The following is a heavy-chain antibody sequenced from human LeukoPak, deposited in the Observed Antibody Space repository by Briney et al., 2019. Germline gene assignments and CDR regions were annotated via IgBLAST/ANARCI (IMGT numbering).Heavy chain of an antibody. Sequence: GASVKVSCKASGGTFSSYAISWVRQAPGQGLEWMGRIIPIFGTANYAQKFQGRVTITTDESTSTAYMELSSLRSEDTAVYYCARRLGRVVPAAITHPTHAFDIWGQGTMVTVSS. J-gene: IGHJ3*02. V-gene: IGHV1-69*05. D-gene: IGHD2-2*01. CDR1: GGTFSSYA. CDR3: ARRLGRVVPAAITHPTHAFDI. CDR2: IIPIFGTA.